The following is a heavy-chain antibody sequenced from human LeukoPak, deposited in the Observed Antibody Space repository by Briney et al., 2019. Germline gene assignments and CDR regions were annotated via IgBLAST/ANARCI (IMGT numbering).Heavy chain of an antibody. Sequence: GGSLRLSCAASGFTFSTYSMNWVRQAPGKGLEWVSYISSSSSYIFYADSVKGRFTNSRGNSKNSLYLQMNSLRAEDTAVYYCTRDLTGYFQHWGQGTLVTVSS. D-gene: IGHD3-16*01. CDR1: GFTFSTYS. CDR3: TRDLTGYFQH. CDR2: ISSSSSYI. V-gene: IGHV3-21*01. J-gene: IGHJ1*01.